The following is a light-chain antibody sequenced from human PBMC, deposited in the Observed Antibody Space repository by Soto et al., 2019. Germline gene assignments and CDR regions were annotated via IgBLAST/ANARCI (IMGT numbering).Light chain of an antibody. J-gene: IGKJ1*01. CDR1: QGIRND. CDR2: AAS. Sequence: IQMTQSPSSPSASLGDRVTITCRASQGIRNDLGWYQQKPGKAPKLLIYAASSLQSGVPSRFSGSGSGTDFTLTISGLKNEDFATYYCLQDYNYPWTFGQGTKVDIK. CDR3: LQDYNYPWT. V-gene: IGKV1-6*01.